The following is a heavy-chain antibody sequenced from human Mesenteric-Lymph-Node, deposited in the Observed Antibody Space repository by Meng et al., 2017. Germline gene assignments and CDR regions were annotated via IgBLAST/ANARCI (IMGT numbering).Heavy chain of an antibody. CDR2: ISGSSRYI. CDR3: VTDTGGYYYDSRGYYHFDT. D-gene: IGHD3-22*01. Sequence: GESLKISCAASGFDFSKYNINWVRQAPGKGLEWVSSISGSSRYIDYADSVKGRFTISRDNAKNSLFLQLNSLRAEDTAVYYCVTDTGGYYYDSRGYYHFDTWGQGTLVTVSS. CDR1: GFDFSKYN. J-gene: IGHJ4*02. V-gene: IGHV3-21*01.